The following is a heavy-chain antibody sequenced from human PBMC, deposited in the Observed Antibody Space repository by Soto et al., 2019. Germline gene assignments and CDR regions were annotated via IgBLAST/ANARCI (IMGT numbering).Heavy chain of an antibody. CDR1: GFTFTSYD. Sequence: ASVKVSCKASGFTFTSYDINWVRQATGQGLEWMGWMNPNSGNTGYAQKFQGRVTMTRNTSISTAYMELSSLRSEDTAVYYCARAYCSSTSCYLGYGMDVWGQGTTVTVSS. V-gene: IGHV1-8*01. J-gene: IGHJ6*02. CDR2: MNPNSGNT. D-gene: IGHD2-2*01. CDR3: ARAYCSSTSCYLGYGMDV.